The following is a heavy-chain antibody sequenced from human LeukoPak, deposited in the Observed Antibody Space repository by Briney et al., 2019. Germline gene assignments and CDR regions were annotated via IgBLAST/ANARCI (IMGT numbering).Heavy chain of an antibody. CDR2: ISHVGNT. Sequence: SQTLSLTCTVSGGSISSGGYYWSWIRQHPGKGLEWIGYISHVGNTYYNPSLKSRLTISVDRSKNQFSLRLSSVTAADTAIYYCARVVGAGNWFDPWGQGTLVTVSS. D-gene: IGHD1-26*01. J-gene: IGHJ5*02. CDR3: ARVVGAGNWFDP. CDR1: GGSISSGGYY. V-gene: IGHV4-30-2*01.